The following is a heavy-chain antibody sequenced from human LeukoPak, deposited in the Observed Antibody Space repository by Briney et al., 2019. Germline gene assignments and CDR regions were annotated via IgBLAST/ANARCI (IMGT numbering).Heavy chain of an antibody. CDR2: ISSSSSYI. V-gene: IGHV3-21*01. CDR3: AGDGITMTAAAFDI. D-gene: IGHD3-22*01. Sequence: GGSLRLSCAASGFTFSSYSMNWVRQAPGKGLEWVSSISSSSSYIYYADSVKGRFTISRDNAKNSLYLQMNSLRAEDTAVYYCAGDGITMTAAAFDIWGQGTMVTVSS. CDR1: GFTFSSYS. J-gene: IGHJ3*02.